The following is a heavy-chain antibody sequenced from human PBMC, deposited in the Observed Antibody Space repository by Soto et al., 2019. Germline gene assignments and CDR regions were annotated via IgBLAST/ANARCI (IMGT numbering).Heavy chain of an antibody. D-gene: IGHD6-13*01. J-gene: IGHJ4*02. Sequence: XESLLLSCAASGFTFRSYSMNWVRQAPGKGLEWVSSISSSSSYIYYADSVKGRFTISRDNAKNSLYLQMNSLRAEDTAVYYCARAPAAGTVFDYWGQGTLVTVSS. V-gene: IGHV3-21*01. CDR1: GFTFRSYS. CDR2: ISSSSSYI. CDR3: ARAPAAGTVFDY.